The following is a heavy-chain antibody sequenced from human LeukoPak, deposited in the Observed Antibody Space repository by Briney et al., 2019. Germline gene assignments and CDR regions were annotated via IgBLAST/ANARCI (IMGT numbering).Heavy chain of an antibody. CDR3: AKVNSRTPGGGHFDY. CDR2: ISGSGGST. CDR1: GFTFSSYA. D-gene: IGHD3-16*01. J-gene: IGHJ4*02. V-gene: IGHV3-23*01. Sequence: PGGSLRLSCAASGFTFSSYAMSWVRQAPGKGLEWVSAISGSGGSTYYADSVKGRFTISRDNSKNTLYLQMNSLRAEDTAVYYCAKVNSRTPGGGHFDYWGQGTLVTVSS.